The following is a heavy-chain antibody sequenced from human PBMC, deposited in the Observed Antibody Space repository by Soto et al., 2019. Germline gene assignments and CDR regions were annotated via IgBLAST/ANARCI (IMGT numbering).Heavy chain of an antibody. V-gene: IGHV6-1*01. CDR1: GDSVSSNSAA. CDR3: ARDTTGTGDYYYYYMDV. CDR2: TYYRSKWYN. D-gene: IGHD1-1*01. J-gene: IGHJ6*03. Sequence: SQTLSLTCAISGDSVSSNSAAWNWIRQSPSRGLEWLGRTYYRSKWYNDYAVSVKSRITINPDTSKNQFSLQLNSVTPEDTAVYYCARDTTGTGDYYYYYMDVWGKGTTVTVSS.